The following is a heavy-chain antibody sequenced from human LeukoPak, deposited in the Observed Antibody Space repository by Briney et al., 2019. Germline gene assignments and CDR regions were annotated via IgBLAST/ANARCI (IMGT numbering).Heavy chain of an antibody. CDR1: GFSFSSYA. CDR3: AKDPRPSSKLLLPGFFDP. D-gene: IGHD3-22*01. Sequence: GGSLRLSCVGSGFSFSSYAMSWVRQAPGKGLERVSDISGSGLKTHYAVSVEGRFTISRDSSKNTVYLQMNNLRVDDSAMYFCAKDPRPSSKLLLPGFFDPWGQGTLVTVSS. J-gene: IGHJ5*02. CDR2: ISGSGLKT. V-gene: IGHV3-23*01.